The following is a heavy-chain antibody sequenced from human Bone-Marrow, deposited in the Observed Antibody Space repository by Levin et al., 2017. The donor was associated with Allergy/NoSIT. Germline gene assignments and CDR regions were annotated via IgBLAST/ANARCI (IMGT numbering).Heavy chain of an antibody. Sequence: GESLKISCKVSGYSLSELFMQWVRQAPGKGLEWMGGSDPEDGETIYAQKFQGRVTLTEDTSTDTAYLELSSLRSDDTAVYYCATHAGSSWRPLAGFDYWGQGTLVTVSS. D-gene: IGHD6-13*01. J-gene: IGHJ4*02. CDR2: SDPEDGET. V-gene: IGHV1-24*01. CDR1: GYSLSELF. CDR3: ATHAGSSWRPLAGFDY.